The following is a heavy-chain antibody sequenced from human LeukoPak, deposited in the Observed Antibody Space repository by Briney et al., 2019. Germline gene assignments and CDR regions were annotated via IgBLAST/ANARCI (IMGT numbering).Heavy chain of an antibody. V-gene: IGHV4-39*01. CDR1: GGSISSSSYY. Sequence: SETLSLTCTVSGGSISSSSYYWGWIRQPPGKGLEWIGSIYYSGSTYYNPSLKSRVTISVDTSKNQFSLKLSSVTAADTAVYFCARSGYSFLVDSWGQGTLVTVSS. CDR2: IYYSGST. D-gene: IGHD5-18*01. J-gene: IGHJ4*02. CDR3: ARSGYSFLVDS.